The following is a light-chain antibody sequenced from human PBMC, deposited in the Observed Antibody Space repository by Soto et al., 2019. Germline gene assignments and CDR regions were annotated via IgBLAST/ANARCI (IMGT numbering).Light chain of an antibody. V-gene: IGKV1-5*03. Sequence: DIQMTQSPSTRSASVGDRVTITCRASQSVSTWLAWYQQRPGKAPKLLICRASTLDSGVPSRFSGSGSGTEFTLTISSLQPDDFATYYCQQYNTYPYSFGQGTKLEIK. CDR3: QQYNTYPYS. J-gene: IGKJ2*03. CDR2: RAS. CDR1: QSVSTW.